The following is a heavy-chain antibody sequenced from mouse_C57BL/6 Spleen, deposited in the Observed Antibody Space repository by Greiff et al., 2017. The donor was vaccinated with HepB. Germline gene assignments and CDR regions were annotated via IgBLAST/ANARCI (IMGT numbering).Heavy chain of an antibody. CDR2: INPSNGGT. D-gene: IGHD1-1*01. CDR1: GYTFTSYW. Sequence: QVQLQQPGTELVKPGASVKLSCKASGYTFTSYWMHWVKQRPGQGLEWIGNINPSNGGTNYNEKFKSKATLTVDTSSSTAYMQLSSLTSEDSAVYYCVPNYYGSSYGYYAMDYWGQGTSVTVSS. V-gene: IGHV1-53*01. J-gene: IGHJ4*01. CDR3: VPNYYGSSYGYYAMDY.